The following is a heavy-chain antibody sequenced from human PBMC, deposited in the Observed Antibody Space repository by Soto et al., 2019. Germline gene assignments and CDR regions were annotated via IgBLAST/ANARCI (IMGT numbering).Heavy chain of an antibody. CDR3: ARGFDGRRTLDY. Sequence: EVQLVESGGGLVKPGGSLRLSCAASEFAFSTYSMNWVRQAPGKGLEWVSSISSSSNYIYYADSVKGRFTISRDNAKNPLYMQMSGLRAEDTAVYCCARGFDGRRTLDYWGQGTLVTVSS. J-gene: IGHJ4*02. V-gene: IGHV3-21*01. D-gene: IGHD4-17*01. CDR1: EFAFSTYS. CDR2: ISSSSNYI.